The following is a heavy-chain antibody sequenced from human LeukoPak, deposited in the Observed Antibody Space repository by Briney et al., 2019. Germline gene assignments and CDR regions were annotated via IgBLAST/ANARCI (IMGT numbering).Heavy chain of an antibody. J-gene: IGHJ6*03. V-gene: IGHV4-59*12. D-gene: IGHD3-10*01. CDR1: GGSFSTYY. CDR2: IYYTGST. Sequence: PSETLSLTCAVYGGSFSTYYWSWIRQPPGKGLEWIGYIYYTGSTTYNPSLKSRVTISVDASKNQFSLKLSSVTAADTAVYYCARVEEGYGSGRRENYFYYYMDVWGKGTTVTISS. CDR3: ARVEEGYGSGRRENYFYYYMDV.